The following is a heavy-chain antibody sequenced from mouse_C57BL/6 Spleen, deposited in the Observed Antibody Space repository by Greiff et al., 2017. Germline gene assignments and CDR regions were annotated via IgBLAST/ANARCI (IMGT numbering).Heavy chain of an antibody. Sequence: EVKLMESGPGLVKPSQSLSLTCSVTGYSITSGYYWNWIRQFPGNKLEWMGYISYDGSNNYNPSLKNRISITRDTSKNQFFLKLNSVTTEDTATYYCARDEHGNYGFAYWGQGTLVTVSA. J-gene: IGHJ3*01. CDR1: GYSITSGYY. V-gene: IGHV3-6*01. CDR2: ISYDGSN. CDR3: ARDEHGNYGFAY. D-gene: IGHD2-1*01.